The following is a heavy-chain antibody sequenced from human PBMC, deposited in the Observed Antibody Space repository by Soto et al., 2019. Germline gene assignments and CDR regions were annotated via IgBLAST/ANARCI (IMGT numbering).Heavy chain of an antibody. J-gene: IGHJ4*02. CDR3: ARADYEFWRGQQPYFDY. D-gene: IGHD3-3*01. V-gene: IGHV4-59*01. CDR2: IYYGGST. Sequence: SETLSLTCTVSGGSIGNYYWTWIRQPPGKGLEWIGYIYYGGSTNYNPSLKSRVTISIDTSKSKVFLKLLSVTAADTAVYYCARADYEFWRGQQPYFDYWGRGTQVTAPQ. CDR1: GGSIGNYY.